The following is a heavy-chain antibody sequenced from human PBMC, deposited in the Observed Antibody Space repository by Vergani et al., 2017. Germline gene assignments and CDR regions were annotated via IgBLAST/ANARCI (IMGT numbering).Heavy chain of an antibody. V-gene: IGHV3-33*01. J-gene: IGHJ4*02. D-gene: IGHD6-13*01. CDR3: ARDGATQQLGY. Sequence: VQLVESGGGLVKPGRSLRLSCAASGFTFSSYGMHWVRQAPGKGLEWVAVIWYDGSNKYYADSVKGRFTISRDNSKNTLYLQMNSLRAEDTAVYYCARDGATQQLGYWGQGTLVTVSS. CDR2: IWYDGSNK. CDR1: GFTFSSYG.